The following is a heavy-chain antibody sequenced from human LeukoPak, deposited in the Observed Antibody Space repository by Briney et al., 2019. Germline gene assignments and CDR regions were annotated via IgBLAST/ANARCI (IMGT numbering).Heavy chain of an antibody. D-gene: IGHD4-11*01. CDR2: ISSSGRTI. J-gene: IGHJ4*02. Sequence: GGSLRLSCAASGFTFSSYEMNWVRQAPGKGLGWVSYISSSGRTIYYADPVKGRFTISRDNAKNSLYLQMNSLRAEDTAVYYCAREGDVMTTVTYFDYWGQGTLVTVSS. V-gene: IGHV3-48*03. CDR3: AREGDVMTTVTYFDY. CDR1: GFTFSSYE.